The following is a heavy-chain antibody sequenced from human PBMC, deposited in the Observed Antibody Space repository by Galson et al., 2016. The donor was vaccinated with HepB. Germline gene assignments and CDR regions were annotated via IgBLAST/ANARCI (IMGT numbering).Heavy chain of an antibody. D-gene: IGHD1-7*01. J-gene: IGHJ4*02. V-gene: IGHV1-18*04. CDR2: ISGYDGAT. CDR3: ARSATPNFESFDY. Sequence: VKVSCKASAYTFTTYDIICVRQAPGQGRQWMGLISGYDGATNYAQTFKGRVTMTTDTSTTTAYLELRTLRADDTAVYYCARSATPNFESFDYWGQGTLVTVSS. CDR1: AYTFTTYD.